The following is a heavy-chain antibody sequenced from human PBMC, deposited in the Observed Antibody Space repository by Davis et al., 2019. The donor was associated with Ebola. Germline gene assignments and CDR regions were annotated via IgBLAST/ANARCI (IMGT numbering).Heavy chain of an antibody. CDR1: GGSISSYY. CDR3: ARTGIWFDP. V-gene: IGHV4-59*01. CDR2: IYYSGST. J-gene: IGHJ5*02. Sequence: SETLSLTCAVSGGSISSYYWSWIRQPPGKGLEWIGYIYYSGSTNYNPSLKSRVTISVDTSKNQFSLKLSSVTAADTAVYYCARTGIWFDPWGQGTLVTVSS.